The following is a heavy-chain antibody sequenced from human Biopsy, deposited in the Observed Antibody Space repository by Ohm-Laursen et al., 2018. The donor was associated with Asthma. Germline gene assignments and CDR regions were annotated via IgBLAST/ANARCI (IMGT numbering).Heavy chain of an antibody. CDR3: AKVRSDWVITESFDY. D-gene: IGHD3-22*01. J-gene: IGHJ4*02. Sequence: SLRLSCTAPGFKFDEYTMHWVPQAPGKGLEWVSGISWNSATIGYADSVEGRFTISRDNAKNSVFLHMDSLRPEDTAFYYCAKVRSDWVITESFDYWGQGVLVTVSS. V-gene: IGHV3-9*01. CDR2: ISWNSATI. CDR1: GFKFDEYT.